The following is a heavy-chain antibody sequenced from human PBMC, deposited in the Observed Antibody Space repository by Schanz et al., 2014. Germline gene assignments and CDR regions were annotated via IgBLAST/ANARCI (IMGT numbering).Heavy chain of an antibody. CDR1: GFTFSNHG. Sequence: VKLLESGGHLVQPGGSLRLSCAASGFTFSNHGMHWVRQSPGKGLEWVALIWYDGSNEYYADSVKGRFTISRDNPKKTLYLQMNSLRAEDTAVYYCARDHQWLARYYMDVWGKGTTVTVSS. V-gene: IGHV3-33*01. CDR2: IWYDGSNE. CDR3: ARDHQWLARYYMDV. J-gene: IGHJ6*03. D-gene: IGHD6-19*01.